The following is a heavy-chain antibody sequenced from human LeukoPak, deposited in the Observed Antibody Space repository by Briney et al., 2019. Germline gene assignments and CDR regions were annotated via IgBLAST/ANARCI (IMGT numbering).Heavy chain of an antibody. V-gene: IGHV3-23*01. Sequence: GGSLRLSCAVSGFTSSGYAMSWVRQAPEKGLEWVSDISYGGSTNYADSVKGRFTISRDNSKNTLYLQMNSLRAEDTALYFCAKKAQYNGNYPLDYWGQGTLVTVSS. CDR3: AKKAQYNGNYPLDY. CDR2: ISYGGST. CDR1: GFTSSGYA. D-gene: IGHD1-26*01. J-gene: IGHJ4*02.